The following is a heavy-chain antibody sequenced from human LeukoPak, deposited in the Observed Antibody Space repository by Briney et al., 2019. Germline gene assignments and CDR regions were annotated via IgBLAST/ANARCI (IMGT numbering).Heavy chain of an antibody. Sequence: SQTLSLTCTVSGGSISSGSYYWSWIRQPAGKGLEWIGRIYTSGSTNYNPSLKSRVTISVDTSKNQFSLKLSSVTAADTAVYYCVDCRYAFDIWGQGTMVTVSS. CDR1: GGSISSGSYY. CDR2: IYTSGST. CDR3: VDCRYAFDI. D-gene: IGHD2-21*02. V-gene: IGHV4-61*02. J-gene: IGHJ3*02.